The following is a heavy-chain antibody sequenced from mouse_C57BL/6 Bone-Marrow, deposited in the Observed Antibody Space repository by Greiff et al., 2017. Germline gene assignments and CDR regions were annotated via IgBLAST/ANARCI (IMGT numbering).Heavy chain of an antibody. V-gene: IGHV1-66*01. CDR1: GYSFTSYY. Sequence: VQLQQSGPELVKPGASVKISCKASGYSFTSYYIHWVKQRPGQGLEWIGWIYPGSGNTKYNEKFKGKATLTAYTSSSTAYMQRSSLTAEDSAVYYCARGPCGSSSYYFDYWGHGTTLTVSS. CDR2: IYPGSGNT. CDR3: ARGPCGSSSYYFDY. J-gene: IGHJ2*01. D-gene: IGHD1-1*01.